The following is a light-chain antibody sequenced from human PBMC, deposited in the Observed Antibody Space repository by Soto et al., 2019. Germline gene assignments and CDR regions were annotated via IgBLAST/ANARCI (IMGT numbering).Light chain of an antibody. V-gene: IGKV3-20*01. CDR3: QQYGSPSLT. CDR2: GAS. Sequence: EIVLTQSPGTLSLSPGERATLSCRASQSVSSSYLAWYQQKPGQAPRLLIYGASSRATGIPDRFSGSGSGTDFTLTICRLEPEDFAVYYCQQYGSPSLTFGGGTKVEIE. CDR1: QSVSSSY. J-gene: IGKJ4*01.